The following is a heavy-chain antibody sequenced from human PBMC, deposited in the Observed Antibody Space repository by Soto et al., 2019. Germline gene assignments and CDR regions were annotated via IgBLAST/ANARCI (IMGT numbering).Heavy chain of an antibody. CDR2: IHHSGSS. V-gene: IGHV4-4*02. CDR3: VRAPHY. J-gene: IGHJ4*02. Sequence: QVQLQESGPGLVKPSWTLSLTCAVSGDSVSGTNWWSWVRQPPGKGLEWIGEIHHSGSSNYNPSLKTRVTISVDKSKNQFSLKLSSVTAADTAVYYCVRAPHYWGQGTLVTVSS. CDR1: GDSVSGTNW.